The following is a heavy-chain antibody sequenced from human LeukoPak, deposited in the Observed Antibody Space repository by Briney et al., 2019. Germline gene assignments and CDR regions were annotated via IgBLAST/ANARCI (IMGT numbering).Heavy chain of an antibody. J-gene: IGHJ2*01. D-gene: IGHD6-13*01. V-gene: IGHV4-61*02. CDR2: IYTSGNT. CDR3: ARGYCDSSSCFWYFDL. Sequence: SETLSLTCSVSGRSISSASYYWSWIRQPAGKGLEWIGRIYTSGNTDYNPSLKSGVSMSVDTSKNQFSLQLSSVTAADTAVYYCARGYCDSSSCFWYFDLWGPGTLVAVSS. CDR1: GRSISSASYY.